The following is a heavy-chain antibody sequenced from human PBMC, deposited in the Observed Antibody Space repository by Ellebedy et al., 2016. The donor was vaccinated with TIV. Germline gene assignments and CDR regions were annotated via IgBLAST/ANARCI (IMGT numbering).Heavy chain of an antibody. CDR1: GYTFTSYD. CDR3: ARIVVVPAQYYFDY. Sequence: ASVKVSXXASGYTFTSYDINWVRQATGQGLEWMGWMNPNSGNTGYAQKLQGRVTMTTDTSTSTAYMELRSLRSDDTAVYYCARIVVVPAQYYFDYWGQGTLVTVSS. V-gene: IGHV1-8*01. J-gene: IGHJ4*02. CDR2: MNPNSGNT. D-gene: IGHD2-2*01.